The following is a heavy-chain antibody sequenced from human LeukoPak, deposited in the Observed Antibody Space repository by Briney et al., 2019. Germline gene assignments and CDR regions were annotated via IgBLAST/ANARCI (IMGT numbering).Heavy chain of an antibody. CDR3: ARGNSNFDY. D-gene: IGHD3-10*01. Sequence: WVSGIHRNGGSTGYADSVKGRFTISRDTAKNSLYLQMNSLRAEDTALYHCARGNSNFDYWGQGTLVTVSS. CDR2: IHRNGGST. V-gene: IGHV3-20*01. J-gene: IGHJ4*02.